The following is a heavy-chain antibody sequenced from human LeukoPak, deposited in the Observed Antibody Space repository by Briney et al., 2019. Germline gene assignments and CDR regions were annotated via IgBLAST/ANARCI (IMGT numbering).Heavy chain of an antibody. J-gene: IGHJ4*02. CDR3: ARGEYHQDGIGYNRFDN. CDR1: GFTFSSYA. Sequence: GGSLRLSCAASGFTFSSYAMSWIRQAPGKGLEWISHISAASRGIYYADSVKGRFTISRDNAENSVFLQMRSLRLEDTAVYYCARGEYHQDGIGYNRFDNWGQGALVTVSS. D-gene: IGHD5-24*01. V-gene: IGHV3-48*01. CDR2: ISAASRGI.